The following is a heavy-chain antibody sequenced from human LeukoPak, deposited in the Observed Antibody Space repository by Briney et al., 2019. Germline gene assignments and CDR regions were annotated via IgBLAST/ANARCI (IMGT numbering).Heavy chain of an antibody. Sequence: GALLKISSKSSGYSFNSYWIAWVRQMRGKPPELMGIVYPGDSDTRYSPSFQGRVTFSADKSISTAFLQWSSLKASDTAMYFCARHWAESSSPLDYWGQGTLVTVSS. CDR1: GYSFNSYW. CDR2: VYPGDSDT. CDR3: ARHWAESSSPLDY. V-gene: IGHV5-51*01. J-gene: IGHJ4*02. D-gene: IGHD2-2*01.